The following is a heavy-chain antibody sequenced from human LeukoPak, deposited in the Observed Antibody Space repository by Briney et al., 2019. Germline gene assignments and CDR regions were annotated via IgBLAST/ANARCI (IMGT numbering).Heavy chain of an antibody. V-gene: IGHV3-23*01. D-gene: IGHD6-13*01. CDR2: ISGSGGST. J-gene: IGHJ6*03. CDR1: GFTFSSDG. Sequence: GGSLRLSCAASGFTFSSDGMSWVRQAPGKGLEWVSAISGSGGSTYYADSVKGRFTISRDNAKNSLYLQMNSLRAEDTAVYYCASHSSSWYGYYYMDVWGKGTTVTISS. CDR3: ASHSSSWYGYYYMDV.